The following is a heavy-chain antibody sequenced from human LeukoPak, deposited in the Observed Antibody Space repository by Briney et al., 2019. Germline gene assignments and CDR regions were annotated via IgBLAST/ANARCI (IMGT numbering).Heavy chain of an antibody. D-gene: IGHD5-12*01. V-gene: IGHV3-11*06. Sequence: GGSLRLSCAASGFTFTDSYMTWVRQPPGKGLEWLSYISGSGDDTNYADSVRGRFTISRDNAKNSLYLQMNSLRVEDTAVYYCARGPSGYHNTGGQGTLSPSPQ. CDR3: ARGPSGYHNT. CDR2: ISGSGDDT. J-gene: IGHJ4*02. CDR1: GFTFTDSY.